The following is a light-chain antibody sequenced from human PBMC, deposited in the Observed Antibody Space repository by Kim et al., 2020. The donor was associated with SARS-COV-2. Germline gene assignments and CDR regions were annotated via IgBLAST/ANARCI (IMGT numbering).Light chain of an antibody. J-gene: IGKJ2*02. Sequence: DIVMTQSPDSLAVSLGERATINCKSSQSVLYSPNNKNNLAWYQQKPGQTPKLLIYWASTRQFGVPDRFSGSGSGTGFTLTISSLQAEDVACSFSHQRYIPPCTFGPGTKLEI. V-gene: IGKV4-1*01. CDR1: QSVLYSPNNKNN. CDR3: HQRYIPPCT. CDR2: WAS.